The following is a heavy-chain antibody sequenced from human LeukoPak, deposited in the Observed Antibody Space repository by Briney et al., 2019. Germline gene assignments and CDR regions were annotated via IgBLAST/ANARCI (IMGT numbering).Heavy chain of an antibody. CDR1: GFTVSSNY. V-gene: IGHV3-53*01. D-gene: IGHD3-16*02. J-gene: IGHJ1*01. CDR2: IYSGGST. Sequence: PGGSLRLSCAASGFTVSSNYMSWVRQAPGKGLEWVSVIYSGGSTYYADSVKGRFTISRDNSKNTLYLQMNSLRAEDTAVYYCARDGVTFGGVIGGYFQHWGQGTLVTVSS. CDR3: ARDGVTFGGVIGGYFQH.